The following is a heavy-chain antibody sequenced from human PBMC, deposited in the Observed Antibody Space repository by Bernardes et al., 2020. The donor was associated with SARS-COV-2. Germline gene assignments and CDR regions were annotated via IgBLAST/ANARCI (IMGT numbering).Heavy chain of an antibody. D-gene: IGHD3-9*01. Sequence: GGSLRLSCAASGFTFSDYYMNWLRQTPGKGLEWISSISSTGVYTNYAESVEGRFTISRDSARNSLSLQMNSLGAEDTAIYYCARESPSAYYFERKYYFDFWGQGTLVTVSA. V-gene: IGHV3-11*05. CDR3: ARESPSAYYFERKYYFDF. J-gene: IGHJ4*02. CDR1: GFTFSDYY. CDR2: ISSTGVYT.